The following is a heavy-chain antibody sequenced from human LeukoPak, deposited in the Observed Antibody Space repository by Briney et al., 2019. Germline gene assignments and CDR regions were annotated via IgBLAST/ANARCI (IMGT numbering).Heavy chain of an antibody. Sequence: GASVKVSCKASGYTFTGYYMHWVRQAPGQGLEWMGWINPNSGGTNYAQKFQGGVTMTRDTSISTAYMELSRLRSDDTAVYYCARDLYCSGGSCYPRWGQGTLVTVSS. V-gene: IGHV1-2*02. J-gene: IGHJ4*02. CDR2: INPNSGGT. CDR3: ARDLYCSGGSCYPR. D-gene: IGHD2-15*01. CDR1: GYTFTGYY.